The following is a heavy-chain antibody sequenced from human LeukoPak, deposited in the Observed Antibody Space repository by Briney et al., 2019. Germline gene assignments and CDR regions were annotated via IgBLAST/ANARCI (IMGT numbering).Heavy chain of an antibody. CDR2: IYYSGST. CDR1: GGSISSSSYY. J-gene: IGHJ3*02. V-gene: IGHV4-39*07. D-gene: IGHD2-21*02. Sequence: SETLSLTCTVSGGSISSSSYYWGWIRQPPGTGLEWIRSIYYSGSTYYNPSLKSRVTISVDTSKNQFSLKLSSVTAADTAVYYCARLPPPRIVVVTARDAFDIWGQGTMVTVSS. CDR3: ARLPPPRIVVVTARDAFDI.